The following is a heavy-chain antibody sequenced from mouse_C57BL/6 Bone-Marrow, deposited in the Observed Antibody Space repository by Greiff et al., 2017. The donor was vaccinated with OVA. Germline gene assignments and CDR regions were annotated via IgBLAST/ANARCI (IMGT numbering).Heavy chain of an antibody. V-gene: IGHV2-5*01. J-gene: IGHJ3*01. D-gene: IGHD2-2*01. Sequence: VHLVESGPGLVQPSQSLSITCTVSGFSLTSYGVHWVRQSPGKGLEWLGVIWRGGSTDYNAAFMSRLSITKDNSKSQVFFKMNSLQADDTAIYYCAKEGYYGYDGPFAYWGQGTLVTVSA. CDR3: AKEGYYGYDGPFAY. CDR2: IWRGGST. CDR1: GFSLTSYG.